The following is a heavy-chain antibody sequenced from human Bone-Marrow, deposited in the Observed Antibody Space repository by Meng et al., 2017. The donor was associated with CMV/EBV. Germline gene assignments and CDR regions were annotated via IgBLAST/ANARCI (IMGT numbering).Heavy chain of an antibody. Sequence: SETLSLTCTVSGASVRSGGHYWSWIRQPPGKGLEWIGEINHSGSTNYNPSLKSRVTISVDTSKNQFSLKLSSVTAADTAVYYCARAAAYQVPPYYYGMDVWGQGTTVTVSS. D-gene: IGHD2-2*01. J-gene: IGHJ6*02. CDR1: GASVRSGGHY. CDR2: INHSGST. V-gene: IGHV4-61*08. CDR3: ARAAAYQVPPYYYGMDV.